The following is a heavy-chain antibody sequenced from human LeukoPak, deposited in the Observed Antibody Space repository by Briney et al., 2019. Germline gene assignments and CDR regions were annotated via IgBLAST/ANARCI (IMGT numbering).Heavy chain of an antibody. CDR2: INPSGGST. D-gene: IGHD5/OR15-5a*01. CDR3: ARTPGQLVSTLYFAY. V-gene: IGHV1-46*01. J-gene: IGHJ4*02. CDR1: GYTFTSYY. Sequence: GASVKVCCKASGYTFTSYYMHCVRQAPGQGLEWMGIINPSGGSTSYAQTLPGRVTMTTDTSTSTDYMELRSLRSDDTAVYYCARTPGQLVSTLYFAYWGQGTLVTVHS.